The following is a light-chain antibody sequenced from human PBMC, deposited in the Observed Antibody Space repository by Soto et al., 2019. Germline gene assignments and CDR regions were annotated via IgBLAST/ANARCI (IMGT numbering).Light chain of an antibody. CDR3: QQYNNWWT. CDR2: GAS. V-gene: IGKV3-15*01. Sequence: EIVMTQSPATLSVSPGERATLSCRASQSVSSNLAWYQQKPDQAPRLLIYGASTRATGIPARFSGSGSGTEFTLTISSLQSEDFAVYYCQQYNNWWTFGPGTKVEIK. J-gene: IGKJ1*01. CDR1: QSVSSN.